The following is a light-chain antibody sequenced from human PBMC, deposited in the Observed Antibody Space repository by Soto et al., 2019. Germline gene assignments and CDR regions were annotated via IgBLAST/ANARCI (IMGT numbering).Light chain of an antibody. Sequence: QTVVTQEPSFSVSPGGTVTLTCGLSSGSVSISYYPSWYQQTPGQAPRTLIYSTNTRSSGVPDRFSGSILANKAALTITGAQADDESDYYCVLYMGSGISVFGGGTQLTVL. CDR2: STN. CDR1: SGSVSISYY. V-gene: IGLV8-61*01. J-gene: IGLJ7*01. CDR3: VLYMGSGISV.